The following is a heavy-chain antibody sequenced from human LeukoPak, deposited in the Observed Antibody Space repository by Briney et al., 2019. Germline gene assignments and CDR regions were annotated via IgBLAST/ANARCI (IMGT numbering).Heavy chain of an antibody. CDR1: IHIYSRYQ. CDR3: ARVRSGLHMDV. J-gene: IGHJ6*02. V-gene: IGHV3-48*03. Sequence: GGSLRLSCTLSIHIYSRYQKIWPRQATGKGLEWVSYISSRGTTIYYVDSVKGRFTISRDNAKNSLYLQMNSLRGEDTELYYCARVRSGLHMDVWGQGTTVTVSS. CDR2: ISSRGTTI. D-gene: IGHD2-15*01.